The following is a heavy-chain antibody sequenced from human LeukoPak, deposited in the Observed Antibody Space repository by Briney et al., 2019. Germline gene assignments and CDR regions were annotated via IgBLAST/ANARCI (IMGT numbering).Heavy chain of an antibody. Sequence: SETLSLTCTVSGGSISSYYWSWIRQPPGKGLEWIGYIYYSGSTNYNPSLKSRVTISVDTSKNQFSLKLSSATAADTAVYYCASGPIQLWFSWFDPWGQGTLVTVSS. J-gene: IGHJ5*02. CDR1: GGSISSYY. D-gene: IGHD5-18*01. V-gene: IGHV4-59*01. CDR2: IYYSGST. CDR3: ASGPIQLWFSWFDP.